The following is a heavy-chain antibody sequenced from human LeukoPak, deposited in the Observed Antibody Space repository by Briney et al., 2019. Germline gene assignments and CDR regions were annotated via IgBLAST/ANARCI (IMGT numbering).Heavy chain of an antibody. V-gene: IGHV4-59*08. J-gene: IGHJ3*02. D-gene: IGHD5-24*01. CDR3: ARRGDGYKRGAFDI. CDR2: IYYSGST. Sequence: SETLSLTCTVSGGSISSYYWSWIRQPPGKGLEWTGYIYYSGSTNYNPSLKSRITISVDTSKNQFSLKLSSVTAADTAVYYCARRGDGYKRGAFDIWGQGTMVTASS. CDR1: GGSISSYY.